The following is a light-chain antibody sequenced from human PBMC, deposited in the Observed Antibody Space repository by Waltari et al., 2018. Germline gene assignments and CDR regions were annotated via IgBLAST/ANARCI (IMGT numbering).Light chain of an antibody. CDR3: QNHERLPAT. V-gene: IGKV3-20*01. CDR1: QSIGRY. J-gene: IGKJ1*01. CDR2: GAS. Sequence: EVVLTQSPGTLSLSPGETATLSCRASQSIGRYLVWYQQKSGQAPWLLIYGASTRATGIPGRCSGSGSGTDFSLTISRLEAEDFAVYYCQNHERLPATFGQGTKVEIK.